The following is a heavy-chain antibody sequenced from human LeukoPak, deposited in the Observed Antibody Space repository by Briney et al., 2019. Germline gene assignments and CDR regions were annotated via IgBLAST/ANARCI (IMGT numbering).Heavy chain of an antibody. CDR1: GFPISTNY. D-gene: IGHD5-18*01. J-gene: IGHJ4*02. CDR3: ARAVLGYSWVYDY. Sequence: GGSLRLSCAASGFPISTNYMSWVRQAPGKGPEWVSIIYSGGNTFYADSVKGRFTISRDNAKKSLYLQMNSLRDEDTAVYYCARAVLGYSWVYDYWGQGTLVTVSS. V-gene: IGHV3-53*01. CDR2: IYSGGNT.